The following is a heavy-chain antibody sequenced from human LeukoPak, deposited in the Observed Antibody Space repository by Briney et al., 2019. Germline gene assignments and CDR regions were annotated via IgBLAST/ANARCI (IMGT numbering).Heavy chain of an antibody. CDR1: GFIFSNCW. V-gene: IGHV4-39*01. CDR3: ARHGGIAARHDWFDP. D-gene: IGHD6-6*01. CDR2: IYYSGST. Sequence: PGGSLRLSCTASGFIFSNCWMTWVRQPPGKGLEWIGSIYYSGSTYYNPSLKSRVTISVDTSKNQFSLKLSSVTAADTAVYYCARHGGIAARHDWFDPWGQGTLVTVSS. J-gene: IGHJ5*02.